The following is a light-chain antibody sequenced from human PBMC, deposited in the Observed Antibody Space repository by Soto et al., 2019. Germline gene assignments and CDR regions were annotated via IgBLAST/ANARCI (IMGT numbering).Light chain of an antibody. J-gene: IGKJ5*01. CDR2: DAS. Sequence: IVLTQSPATLSLSPGESVTLSCTTNQSVDTYFAWYQQKRGLPPRLLIYDASNRAIGIPARFSGRGSDTDFNLTISSLEPEDFAVYYCQQRGTWPPTFGRETRLEI. CDR3: QQRGTWPPT. CDR1: QSVDTY. V-gene: IGKV3-11*01.